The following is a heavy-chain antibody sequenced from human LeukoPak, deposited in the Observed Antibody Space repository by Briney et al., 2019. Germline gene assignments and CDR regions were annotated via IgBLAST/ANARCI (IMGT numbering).Heavy chain of an antibody. CDR3: ARILWSGELLSLGNWFDP. V-gene: IGHV4-39*07. Sequence: SETLSLTCTVSGGSISSSSYYWGWIRQPPGKGLEWIGSIYYSGSTYYNPSLKSRVTISVDTSKNQFSLKLSSVTAADTAVYYCARILWSGELLSLGNWFDPWGQGTLVTVSS. J-gene: IGHJ5*02. CDR2: IYYSGST. D-gene: IGHD3-10*01. CDR1: GGSISSSSYY.